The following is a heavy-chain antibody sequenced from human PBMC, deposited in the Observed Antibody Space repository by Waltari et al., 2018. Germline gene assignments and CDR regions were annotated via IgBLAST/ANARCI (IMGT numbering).Heavy chain of an antibody. CDR2: IDPGVRNM. CDR1: GFTFRNNW. V-gene: IGHV3-74*01. CDR3: ARDLVGKDDF. J-gene: IGHJ4*02. D-gene: IGHD2-8*02. Sequence: EVQLVESGGGLVQPGGSLRLSCAASGFTFRNNWMHWVRQAPGKGLVWVSRIDPGVRNMNHAGSVRGRFTISRDDAKDTLYLQMDSLRPEDTAVYHCARDLVGKDDFWGQGTLVIVAS.